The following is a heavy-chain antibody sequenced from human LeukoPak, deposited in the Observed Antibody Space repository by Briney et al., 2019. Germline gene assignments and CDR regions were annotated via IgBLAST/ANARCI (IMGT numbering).Heavy chain of an antibody. CDR2: IYYSGST. Sequence: SETLFLTCTVSGGSMSSGGYYWSWIRQHPGKGLEWIGYIYYSGSTYYNPSLKSRVTISVDTSKNQFSLKLSSVTAADTAVYYCARLSLRHYYYYMDVWGKGTTVTVSS. V-gene: IGHV4-31*03. J-gene: IGHJ6*03. CDR1: GGSMSSGGYY. D-gene: IGHD3-16*01. CDR3: ARLSLRHYYYYMDV.